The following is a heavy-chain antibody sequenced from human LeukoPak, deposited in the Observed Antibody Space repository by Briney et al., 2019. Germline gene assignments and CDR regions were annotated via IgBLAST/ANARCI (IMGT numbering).Heavy chain of an antibody. D-gene: IGHD6-25*01. Sequence: PSETLSLTCTASGGSIISDDFNWGWIRQPPGKGLEWIGSIFYSGNTYYNSSLKSPVTISVDKSKKQFSLILTSVTAADTAVYYCARDCCGYRSWFAPWSQGTLVIVSS. CDR2: IFYSGNT. J-gene: IGHJ5*02. CDR3: ARDCCGYRSWFAP. V-gene: IGHV4-39*07. CDR1: GGSIISDDFN.